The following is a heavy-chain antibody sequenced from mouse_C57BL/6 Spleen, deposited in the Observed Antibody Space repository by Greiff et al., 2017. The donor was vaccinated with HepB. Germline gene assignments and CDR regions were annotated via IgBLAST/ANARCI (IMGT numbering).Heavy chain of an antibody. J-gene: IGHJ1*03. CDR3: ARRVTTGYFDV. V-gene: IGHV1-64*01. D-gene: IGHD2-1*01. Sequence: VQLQQPGAELVKPGASVKLSCKASGYTFTSYWMHWVKQRPGQGLEWIGMIHPNSGSTNYNEKFKSKATLTVDKSSSTAYMQLSSLTSEDSAVYYCARRVTTGYFDVWGTGTTVTVSS. CDR2: IHPNSGST. CDR1: GYTFTSYW.